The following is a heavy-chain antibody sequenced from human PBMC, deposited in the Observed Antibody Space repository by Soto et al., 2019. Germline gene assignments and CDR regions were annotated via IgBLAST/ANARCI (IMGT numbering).Heavy chain of an antibody. J-gene: IGHJ5*02. D-gene: IGHD2-8*01. V-gene: IGHV1-8*01. CDR1: GYTFTSYD. CDR3: ARGPAMEGWFDP. CDR2: MNPNSGNT. Sequence: ASVKVSCKASGYTFTSYDINWVRQATGQGLEWMGWMNPNSGNTGYAQKFQGRVTMTRNTSISTAYMELSSLRSEDTAVYYCARGPAMEGWFDPWDQGTLVTVSS.